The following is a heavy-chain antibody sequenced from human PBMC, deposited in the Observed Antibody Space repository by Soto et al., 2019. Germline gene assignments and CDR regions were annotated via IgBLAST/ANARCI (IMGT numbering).Heavy chain of an antibody. V-gene: IGHV3-30*03. CDR2: ISYEGSNK. Sequence: PGGSLRLSCEASGFTFSSYGMHWVRQAPGKELEWEAIISYEGSNKYYADSVNGRFTISRDNSKNTLYLQINSLRAEDTAVYYCARGHRYYYDSSGYYNPFYFDYWGQGTLVTVSS. J-gene: IGHJ4*02. D-gene: IGHD3-22*01. CDR3: ARGHRYYYDSSGYYNPFYFDY. CDR1: GFTFSSYG.